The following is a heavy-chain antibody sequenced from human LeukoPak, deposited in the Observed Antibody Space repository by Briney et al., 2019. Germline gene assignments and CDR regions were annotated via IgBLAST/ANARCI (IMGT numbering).Heavy chain of an antibody. Sequence: PSETLSLTCTVSGGSISSGDYYWSWIRQPPGKGLEWIGFMYYSGRTSYSPSLKSRVTMSVDTSKNQFSLKLTSVTAADTAVYYCARDYYYYDSSGYEEGWGQGTLVTVSS. D-gene: IGHD3-22*01. CDR3: ARDYYYYDSSGYEEG. V-gene: IGHV4-30-4*01. CDR1: GGSISSGDYY. CDR2: MYYSGRT. J-gene: IGHJ4*02.